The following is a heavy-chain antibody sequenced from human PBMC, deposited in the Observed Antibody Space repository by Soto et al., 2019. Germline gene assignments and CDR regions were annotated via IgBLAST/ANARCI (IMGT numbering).Heavy chain of an antibody. CDR3: ARNLFDSRGYPPEV. D-gene: IGHD3-22*01. Sequence: SETLSLTCTISGVSISSGKWWSWVRQPPGEGLEWNGEIFHTGNTDYKPSLKSRVSILVDKSKNQFSLNLDSVTAADTAVYYCARNLFDSRGYPPEVWGQGILVTVSS. V-gene: IGHV4-4*02. CDR2: IFHTGNT. CDR1: GVSISSGKW. J-gene: IGHJ4*02.